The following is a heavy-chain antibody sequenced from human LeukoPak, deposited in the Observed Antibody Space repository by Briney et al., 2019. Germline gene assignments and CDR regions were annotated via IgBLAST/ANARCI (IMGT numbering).Heavy chain of an antibody. Sequence: PGGSLRLSCAASGFTFTNYAMIWVRQAPGKGREGVSAISGSGGSTYYADSVKGRFTISRGNSKNTLYLQMNSLRAEDTAVYYCAKGYSNSIRNWFDPWGQGTLVTVSS. J-gene: IGHJ5*02. CDR1: GFTFTNYA. V-gene: IGHV3-23*01. D-gene: IGHD4-11*01. CDR3: AKGYSNSIRNWFDP. CDR2: ISGSGGST.